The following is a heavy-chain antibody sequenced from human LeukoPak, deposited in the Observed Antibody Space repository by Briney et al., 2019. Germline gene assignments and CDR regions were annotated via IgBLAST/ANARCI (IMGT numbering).Heavy chain of an antibody. CDR2: IFYSGST. CDR1: GVSISSGGYY. Sequence: SETLSLTCTVSGVSISSGGYYWSWIRQHPGKGLEWIGYIFYSGSTYYNPSLKSRVTISVDTSKNQFSLKLSSVTAEDTAVYYCARAGGVWLEFDYWGQGTLVTVSS. V-gene: IGHV4-31*03. CDR3: ARAGGVWLEFDY. J-gene: IGHJ4*02. D-gene: IGHD2-8*02.